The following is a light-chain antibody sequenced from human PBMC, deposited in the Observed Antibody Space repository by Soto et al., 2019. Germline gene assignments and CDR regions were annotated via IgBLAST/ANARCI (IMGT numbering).Light chain of an antibody. Sequence: DIQMTQSPSTLSASVGDRVTITCRASQSVSTWLAWYQQKPGKVPNLLIYDASSLESGVPSRFSGSGSGTEFTLTISSLQPDDFATYYCQQYNSYSRTFGQGTKVEIK. V-gene: IGKV1-5*01. J-gene: IGKJ1*01. CDR1: QSVSTW. CDR2: DAS. CDR3: QQYNSYSRT.